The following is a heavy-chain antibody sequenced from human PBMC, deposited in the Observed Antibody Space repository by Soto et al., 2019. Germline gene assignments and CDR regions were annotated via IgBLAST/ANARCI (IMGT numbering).Heavy chain of an antibody. Sequence: GSLRLSCAASGFSFSNYAMHWVRQAPGKGLEWVAVIWYDGVNKFYLDSVKGRFTISRDNSKNMVFLQMNSLRGEDTAVYYCGRGCGYDIGNYFDYWGQGSLVTVSS. CDR1: GFSFSNYA. CDR2: IWYDGVNK. J-gene: IGHJ4*02. CDR3: GRGCGYDIGNYFDY. V-gene: IGHV3-33*01. D-gene: IGHD5-12*01.